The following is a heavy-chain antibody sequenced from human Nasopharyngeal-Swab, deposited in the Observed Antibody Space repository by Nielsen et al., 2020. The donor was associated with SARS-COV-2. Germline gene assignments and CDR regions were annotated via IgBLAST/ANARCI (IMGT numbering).Heavy chain of an antibody. D-gene: IGHD5-18*01. J-gene: IGHJ4*02. Sequence: SLKISCAASGFTFDDYAMHWVRQAPGKGLEWVSGISWTSGSIGYADSVKGRFTISRDNAKNSLYLQMNSLRAEDTALYYCAKARISGYSFIPFDYWGQGTLVTVSS. CDR2: ISWTSGSI. CDR1: GFTFDDYA. V-gene: IGHV3-9*01. CDR3: AKARISGYSFIPFDY.